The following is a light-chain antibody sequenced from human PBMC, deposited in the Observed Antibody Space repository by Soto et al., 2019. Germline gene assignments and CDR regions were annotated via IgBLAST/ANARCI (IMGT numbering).Light chain of an antibody. CDR2: AAS. CDR1: QSISSY. CDR3: QQSYSKEIT. Sequence: DIQMTQSPSSLSASVGDIVTITCRASQSISSYLNWYQQKPGKAPKLLIYAASSLQSGVPSRFSGSGSGTDFTLTISSLQPEDFATYYCQQSYSKEITFGQGTRLEIK. V-gene: IGKV1-39*01. J-gene: IGKJ5*01.